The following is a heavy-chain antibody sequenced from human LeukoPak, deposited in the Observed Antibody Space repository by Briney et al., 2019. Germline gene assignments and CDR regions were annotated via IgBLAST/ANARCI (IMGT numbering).Heavy chain of an antibody. CDR2: ISGLGDKQ. CDR1: GFTFNSYA. CDR3: AKDSSAWYFYFDS. V-gene: IGHV3-23*01. Sequence: GGSLRLSCAGSGFTFNSYALHWVRQAPGKGLEWVSGISGLGDKQCFAGSVKGRFTMSRDDSKSTVYLDMISLRVEETGIYYCAKDSSAWYFYFDSWGQGTPVTVSS. J-gene: IGHJ4*01. D-gene: IGHD6-13*01.